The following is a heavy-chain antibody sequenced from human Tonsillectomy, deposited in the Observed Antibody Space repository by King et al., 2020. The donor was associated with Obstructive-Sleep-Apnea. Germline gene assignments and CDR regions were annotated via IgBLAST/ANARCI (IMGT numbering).Heavy chain of an antibody. J-gene: IGHJ6*02. V-gene: IGHV3-30*04. CDR1: GFTFSRYA. CDR2: LSFDESDK. Sequence: VQLVESGGGVVQTGRSLRLSCAASGFTFSRYAMHWVRQAPGKGLEWAAVLSFDESDKYSSDSVEGRFTISRDNSKNTLNLQMTSLRTEDTAVYYCARGPESRGYYYGMDVWGQGTTVTVSS. CDR3: ARGPESRGYYYGMDV. D-gene: IGHD3-10*01.